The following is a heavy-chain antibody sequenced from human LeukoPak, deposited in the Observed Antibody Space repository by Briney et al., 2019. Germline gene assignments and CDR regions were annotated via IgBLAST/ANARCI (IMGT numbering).Heavy chain of an antibody. CDR1: GYTFTSYD. CDR2: MNPNSGNT. D-gene: IGHD3-3*01. J-gene: IGHJ6*02. Sequence: AASVTVSCKASGYTFTSYDINWVRQATGQGLEWMGWMNPNSGNTGYAQKFQGRVTMTRNTSISTAYMELSSLRSEDTAVYYCASNYDFWSGYSPHDYYYYGMDVWGQGTTVTVSS. V-gene: IGHV1-8*01. CDR3: ASNYDFWSGYSPHDYYYYGMDV.